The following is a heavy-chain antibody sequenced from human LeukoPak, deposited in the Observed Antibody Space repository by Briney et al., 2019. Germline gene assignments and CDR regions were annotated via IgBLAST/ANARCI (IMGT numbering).Heavy chain of an antibody. CDR1: GFTFSSYA. J-gene: IGHJ6*03. V-gene: IGHV3-23*01. D-gene: IGHD3-9*01. CDR2: ISGSSDST. Sequence: GGSLRLSCAVSGFTFSSYAMNWVRQAPGKGLEWVSAISGSSDSTYYADSVKGRFTISRDNAKNSLYLQMNSLRAEDTAVYYCARGKTDYDILTGPYYYYYMDVWGKGTTVTISS. CDR3: ARGKTDYDILTGPYYYYYMDV.